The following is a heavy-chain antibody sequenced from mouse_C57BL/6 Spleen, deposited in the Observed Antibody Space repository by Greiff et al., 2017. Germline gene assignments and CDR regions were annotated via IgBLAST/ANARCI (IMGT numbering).Heavy chain of an antibody. D-gene: IGHD2-3*01. V-gene: IGHV1-81*01. CDR3: ARGGDGYGY. CDR2: IYPRSGNT. CDR1: GYTFTSYG. Sequence: VQLQESGAELARPGASVKLSCKASGYTFTSYGISWVKQRTGQGLEWIGEIYPRSGNTYYNEKFKGKATLTADKSSSTAYIELRSLTSEDAAVYFCARGGDGYGYWGQGTTLTVSS. J-gene: IGHJ2*01.